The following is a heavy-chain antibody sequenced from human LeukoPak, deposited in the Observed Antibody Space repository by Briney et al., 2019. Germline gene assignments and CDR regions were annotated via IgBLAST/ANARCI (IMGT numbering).Heavy chain of an antibody. CDR2: IGGSGGST. J-gene: IGHJ4*02. Sequence: GGSLRLSCAGSGITLSSYAMSWVRQAPGKGLEWVSAIGGSGGSTYYADSVKGRLTISRDNSKNTLYLQMNSLRAEDTAVYYCAKSSYYDSSGYYREYYFDYWGQGTLVTVSS. D-gene: IGHD3-22*01. V-gene: IGHV3-23*01. CDR3: AKSSYYDSSGYYREYYFDY. CDR1: GITLSSYA.